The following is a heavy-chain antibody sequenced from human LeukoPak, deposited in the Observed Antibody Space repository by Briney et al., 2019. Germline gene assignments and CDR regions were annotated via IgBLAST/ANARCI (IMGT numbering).Heavy chain of an antibody. J-gene: IGHJ4*02. CDR2: ISSSSSTI. CDR1: GFTFSSYS. Sequence: GGSLRLSCAASGFTFSSYSMNWVRQAPGKGLEWVSYISSSSSTIYYADSVKGRFTISRDNAKNSLYLQMNSLRAEDTAVYYCARAYGSGSTKRENLAGDWGQGTLVTVSS. D-gene: IGHD3-10*01. V-gene: IGHV3-48*01. CDR3: ARAYGSGSTKRENLAGD.